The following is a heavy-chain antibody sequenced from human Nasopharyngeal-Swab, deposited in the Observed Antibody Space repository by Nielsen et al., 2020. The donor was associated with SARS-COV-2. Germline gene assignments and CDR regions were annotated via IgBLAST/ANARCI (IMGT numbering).Heavy chain of an antibody. CDR3: ARAHLGTAGTYYMDV. Sequence: ASVKVSCKASSYTFTSYGITWVRQAPGQGLEWMGWISAYNGYTRYAQNFQGRLTMTTDTSTSTAYMELRSLRSDDTGVHYCARAHLGTAGTYYMDVWGIGTTVTVSS. V-gene: IGHV1-18*01. J-gene: IGHJ6*03. D-gene: IGHD6-13*01. CDR2: ISAYNGYT. CDR1: SYTFTSYG.